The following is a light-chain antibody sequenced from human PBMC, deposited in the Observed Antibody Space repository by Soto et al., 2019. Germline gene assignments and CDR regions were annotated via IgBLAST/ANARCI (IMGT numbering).Light chain of an antibody. V-gene: IGLV2-14*01. CDR1: SGDVGHYNY. J-gene: IGLJ3*02. CDR3: TSYTTSRIWV. Sequence: QSALTQPASVSGSPGQSITISCTGSSGDVGHYNYVSWYQQHPGKAPKLMIYEVSNRPPGVSNRFSGSESGNTASLIISGLQAEDEADYYCTSYTTSRIWVFGGGTKLTVL. CDR2: EVS.